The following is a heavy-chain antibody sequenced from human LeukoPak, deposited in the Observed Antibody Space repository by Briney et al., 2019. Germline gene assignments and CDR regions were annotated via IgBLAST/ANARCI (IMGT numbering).Heavy chain of an antibody. J-gene: IGHJ4*02. CDR2: ISAYNGNT. CDR3: ARNINYYGSGSYDY. V-gene: IGHV1-18*01. Sequence: VSVKVSCKASGYTFTSYDISWVRQAPGQGLEWMGWISAYNGNTNYAQKLQGRVTMTTDTSTSTAYMELRSLRSDDTAVYYCARNINYYGSGSYDYWGQGTLVTVSS. CDR1: GYTFTSYD. D-gene: IGHD3-10*01.